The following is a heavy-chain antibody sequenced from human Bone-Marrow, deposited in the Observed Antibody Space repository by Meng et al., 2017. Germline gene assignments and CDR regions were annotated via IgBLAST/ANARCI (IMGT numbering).Heavy chain of an antibody. V-gene: IGHV7-4-1*02. D-gene: IGHD6-19*01. J-gene: IGHJ6*02. CDR1: GYTFTSYA. Sequence: ASVKVSCKASGYTFTSYAMNWVRQAPGQGLEWMGWINTNTGNPTYAQGFTGRFVFSLDTSVSTAYLQISSLKAEDTAVYYCARDKWFSFQWLVPRFCGMDVWGQGTTVTVSS. CDR3: ARDKWFSFQWLVPRFCGMDV. CDR2: INTNTGNP.